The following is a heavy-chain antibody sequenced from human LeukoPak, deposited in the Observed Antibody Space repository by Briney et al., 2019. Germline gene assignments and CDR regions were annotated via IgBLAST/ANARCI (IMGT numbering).Heavy chain of an antibody. D-gene: IGHD2-2*01. CDR3: ARVPAAMLRWFDP. V-gene: IGHV1-2*02. J-gene: IGHJ5*02. CDR2: INPHSGGT. CDR1: GYTFTSYY. Sequence: ASVKVSCKTSGYTFTSYYMHWVRQAPGQGLEWMGWINPHSGGTNYAQKLQGRVTMTTDTSTSTAYMELRSLRSDDTAVYYCARVPAAMLRWFDPWGQGTLVTVSS.